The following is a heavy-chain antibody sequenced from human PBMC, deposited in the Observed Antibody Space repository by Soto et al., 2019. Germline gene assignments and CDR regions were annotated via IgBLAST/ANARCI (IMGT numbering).Heavy chain of an antibody. Sequence: QVQLQESGPGLVKPSETLSLTCTVPGGSISSYYWSWIRHPPGKGLEWIGYIYYSGSTNYNPSLKSRVTISVDTSKNRFSLKLSSVTAADTAVYYCARRYGGSIDYWGQGTLVTVSS. CDR1: GGSISSYY. CDR3: ARRYGGSIDY. J-gene: IGHJ4*02. CDR2: IYYSGST. V-gene: IGHV4-59*08. D-gene: IGHD2-15*01.